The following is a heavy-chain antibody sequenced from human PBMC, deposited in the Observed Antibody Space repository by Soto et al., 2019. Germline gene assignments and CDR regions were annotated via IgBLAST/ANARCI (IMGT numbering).Heavy chain of an antibody. CDR1: GFTFSSYA. V-gene: IGHV3-23*01. Sequence: EVQLLESGGGLVQPGGSLRLSCAASGFTFSSYAMSWVRLAPGKGLEWFSSIGGSGGTYYADSVKGRFTISRDNSTHMLYLHLNSLRAEDTAMYYCAKGQGWSYYYDSWGQGTLVTVSS. J-gene: IGHJ4*02. CDR3: AKGQGWSYYYDS. CDR2: IGGSGGT. D-gene: IGHD2-15*01.